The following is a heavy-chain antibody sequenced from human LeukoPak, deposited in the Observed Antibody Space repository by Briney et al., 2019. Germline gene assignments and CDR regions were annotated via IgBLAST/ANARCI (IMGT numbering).Heavy chain of an antibody. V-gene: IGHV4-59*08. D-gene: IGHD3-10*01. CDR1: GGSVSSYY. CDR3: ARGPLWFRE. Sequence: SETLSLTCTVSGGSVSSYYWSWIRQPPGKGLEWIGYIYYGGSTNYNPSLKSRVTISVDTSKNQFSLKLSSVTAADTAVYYCARGPLWFREWGQGTLVTVS. J-gene: IGHJ1*01. CDR2: IYYGGST.